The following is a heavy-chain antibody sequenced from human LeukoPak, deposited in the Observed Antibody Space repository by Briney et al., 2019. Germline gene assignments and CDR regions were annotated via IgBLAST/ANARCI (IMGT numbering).Heavy chain of an antibody. V-gene: IGHV3-49*04. CDR1: GFTFGDYA. J-gene: IGHJ4*02. CDR2: IRSKAYGGTT. CDR3: TRARASYYFDY. D-gene: IGHD3-10*01. Sequence: GGALRLSCTASGFTFGDYAMSWVRQAPGKGLEWVGFIRSKAYGGTTEYAASVKGRFTISRDDSRSIAYLQMSSLKTEDTAVYYCTRARASYYFDYWGQGTLVTVSS.